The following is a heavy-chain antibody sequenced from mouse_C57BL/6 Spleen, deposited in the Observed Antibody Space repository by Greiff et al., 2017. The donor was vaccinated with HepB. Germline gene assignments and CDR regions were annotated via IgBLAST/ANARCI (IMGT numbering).Heavy chain of an antibody. Sequence: QVQLQQSGAELARPGASVKLSCKASGYTFTSYGISWVKQRTGQGLEWIGEIYPRSGNTYYNEKFKGKATLTADKSSSTAYMELRSLTSEDSAVYFCAREGLLLRSYYFDYWGQGTTLTVSS. V-gene: IGHV1-81*01. D-gene: IGHD1-1*01. J-gene: IGHJ2*01. CDR2: IYPRSGNT. CDR1: GYTFTSYG. CDR3: AREGLLLRSYYFDY.